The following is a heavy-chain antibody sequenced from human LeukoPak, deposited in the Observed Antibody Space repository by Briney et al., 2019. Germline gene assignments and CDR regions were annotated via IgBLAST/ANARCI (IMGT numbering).Heavy chain of an antibody. V-gene: IGHV1-69*13. D-gene: IGHD6-19*01. CDR2: IIPIFGTA. CDR3: ARGRSYSSGWYDFDY. Sequence: SVKVSCKASGGTFSSYTISWVRQAPGQGLEWMGGIIPIFGTANYVQKFQGRVTITADESTSTAYMELSSLRSEDTAVYYCARGRSYSSGWYDFDYWGQGTLVTVSS. CDR1: GGTFSSYT. J-gene: IGHJ4*02.